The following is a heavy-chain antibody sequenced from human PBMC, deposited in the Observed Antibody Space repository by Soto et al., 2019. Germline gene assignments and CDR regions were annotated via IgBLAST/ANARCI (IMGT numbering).Heavy chain of an antibody. D-gene: IGHD6-6*01. J-gene: IGHJ4*02. CDR3: AKKAPRGGQLGYFDS. CDR1: GFTFSSYA. Sequence: PGGSLRLSCAASGFTFSSYAMNWVRQAPGKGLEWVSAISGSGGSTFYADSVKGRFTISRDNSKNTLYMQMNSLRAEDTAVYFCAKKAPRGGQLGYFDSWGQGTLVTVSS. V-gene: IGHV3-23*01. CDR2: ISGSGGST.